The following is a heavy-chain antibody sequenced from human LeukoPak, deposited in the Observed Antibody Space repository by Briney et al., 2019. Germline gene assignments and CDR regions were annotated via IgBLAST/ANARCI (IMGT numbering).Heavy chain of an antibody. J-gene: IGHJ3*02. CDR2: TYYRSKWSN. V-gene: IGHV6-1*01. Sequence: SQTLSLTCAISGDSVSSNTAAWNCIRQSPSRGLEWLGRTYYRSKWSNDYALSVRSRISVNPDTSKNQFSLHLTSVIPEDTAVYYCAREAAGSAFDIWGQGTMVTVSP. D-gene: IGHD1-26*01. CDR3: AREAAGSAFDI. CDR1: GDSVSSNTAA.